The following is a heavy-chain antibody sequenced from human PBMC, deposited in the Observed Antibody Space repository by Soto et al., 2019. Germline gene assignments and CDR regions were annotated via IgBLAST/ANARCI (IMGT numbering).Heavy chain of an antibody. CDR3: ARGYYDSSGYYFPFPNFDY. D-gene: IGHD3-22*01. CDR1: GYTFTSYG. V-gene: IGHV1-18*04. Sequence: GASVKVSCKASGYTFTSYGISWVRQAPGQGLEWMGWISAYNGNTNYAQKLQGRVTMTTGTSTSTAYMELRSLRSDDTAVYYCARGYYDSSGYYFPFPNFDYWGQGTLVTVYS. J-gene: IGHJ4*02. CDR2: ISAYNGNT.